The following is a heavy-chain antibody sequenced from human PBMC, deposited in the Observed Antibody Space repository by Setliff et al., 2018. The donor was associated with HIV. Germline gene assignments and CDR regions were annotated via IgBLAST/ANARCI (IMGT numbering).Heavy chain of an antibody. V-gene: IGHV4-39*07. CDR3: ARDIQAAGTGWFDP. D-gene: IGHD6-13*01. CDR1: GGSISSDSYY. Sequence: SETLSLTCTVSGGSISSDSYYWGWIRQPPGKGLEWIGSIFYTGFTYYSPSLKSRVTISVDKSKNQFSLKLSSVTAADTAVYYCARDIQAAGTGWFDPWGQGTLVTVSS. CDR2: IFYTGFT. J-gene: IGHJ5*02.